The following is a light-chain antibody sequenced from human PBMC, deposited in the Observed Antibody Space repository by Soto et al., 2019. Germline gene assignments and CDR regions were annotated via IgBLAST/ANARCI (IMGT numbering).Light chain of an antibody. Sequence: DIVLTQSPGTLSLSPGERATLSCRASQSVSSSYLAWYQQKPGQAPRLLICDSSTRATGIPDRFRGSGSGTDFTLTINRLDPEDFAVYYCQQYGSSVYTFGQGTKLEIK. V-gene: IGKV3-20*01. CDR2: DSS. CDR3: QQYGSSVYT. J-gene: IGKJ2*01. CDR1: QSVSSSY.